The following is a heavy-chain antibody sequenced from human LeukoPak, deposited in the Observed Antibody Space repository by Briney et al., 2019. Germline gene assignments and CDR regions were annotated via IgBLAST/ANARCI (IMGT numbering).Heavy chain of an antibody. CDR3: AKDDSGSYYPYDYYMDV. V-gene: IGHV3-48*03. D-gene: IGHD1-26*01. Sequence: PGGSLRLSCAASGFTFSSYEMNWVRQAPGKGLEWVSYISSSGSTIYYADSVKGRFTISRDNAKNSLYLQMNSLRAEDTAVYYCAKDDSGSYYPYDYYMDVWGKGTTVTISS. CDR2: ISSSGSTI. CDR1: GFTFSSYE. J-gene: IGHJ6*03.